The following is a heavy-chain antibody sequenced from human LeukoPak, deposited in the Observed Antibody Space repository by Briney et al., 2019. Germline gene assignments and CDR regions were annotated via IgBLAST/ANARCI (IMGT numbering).Heavy chain of an antibody. Sequence: PSETLSLTCTVSGGSISSYCWSWIRQPPGKGLEWIGYIYYSGSTNYNPSLKSRVTISVDTSKNQFSLKLSSVTAADTAVYYCARAIAVAGLAWFDPWGQGTLVTVSP. CDR3: ARAIAVAGLAWFDP. J-gene: IGHJ5*02. D-gene: IGHD6-19*01. V-gene: IGHV4-59*01. CDR2: IYYSGST. CDR1: GGSISSYC.